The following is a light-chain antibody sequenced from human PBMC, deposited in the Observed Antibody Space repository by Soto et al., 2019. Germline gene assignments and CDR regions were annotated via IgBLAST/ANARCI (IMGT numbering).Light chain of an antibody. CDR2: LSS. V-gene: IGKV2-28*01. Sequence: DIVMTQSPLSLPVTPGEPASISCRSRQSLLHSNGKNYLDWYLQKPGQSPQLLISLSSIRAYGVPDRFIGSGSGTDFTLKISRVEAEDVGVYYWMQALHTPWTFGQGTRVDVK. CDR1: QSLLHSNGKNY. CDR3: MQALHTPWT. J-gene: IGKJ1*01.